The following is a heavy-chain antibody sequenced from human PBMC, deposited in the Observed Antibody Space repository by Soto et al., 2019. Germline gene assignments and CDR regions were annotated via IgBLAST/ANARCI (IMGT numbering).Heavy chain of an antibody. J-gene: IGHJ4*02. CDR1: GFPFNNYG. CDR3: AREDSIIIPAVSDF. CDR2: VSKSDYT. V-gene: IGHV3-21*04. Sequence: LRLSCVVYGFPFNNYGINWVRQAPGKGLEWVSTVSKSDYTYYSDLVKGRFTISRDNAKNTVSLQMNTLRAEDTAVYFCAREDSIIIPAVSDFWGQGTLVTVSS. D-gene: IGHD2-2*01.